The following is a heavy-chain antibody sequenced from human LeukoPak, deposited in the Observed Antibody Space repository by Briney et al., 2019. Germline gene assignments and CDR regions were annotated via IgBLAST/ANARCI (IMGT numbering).Heavy chain of an antibody. CDR1: GYTFTSYG. V-gene: IGHV1-18*01. CDR2: ISAYNGNT. CDR3: ARAARLLSTSYFDY. J-gene: IGHJ4*02. Sequence: ASVKVSCKASGYTFTSYGISWVRQAPGQGLEWMGWISAYNGNTNYAQKLQGRVTMTTDTSASTAYMELRSLRSDDTAVYYCARAARLLSTSYFDYWGQGTLVTVSS. D-gene: IGHD2-2*01.